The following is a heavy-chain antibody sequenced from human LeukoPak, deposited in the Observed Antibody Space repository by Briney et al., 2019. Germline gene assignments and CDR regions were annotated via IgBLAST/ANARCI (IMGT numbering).Heavy chain of an antibody. V-gene: IGHV4-39*07. Sequence: SETLSLTCTVSGGSISSSSYYLGWIRQPPGKGLEWIGEVHLDGRTNYNPSLKSRLTMSVDLSENHVSLKLTSVTAADTAVYYCAREGGFYRPLDYSGQGTLVTVSS. D-gene: IGHD3-3*01. J-gene: IGHJ4*02. CDR3: AREGGFYRPLDY. CDR2: VHLDGRT. CDR1: GGSISSSSYY.